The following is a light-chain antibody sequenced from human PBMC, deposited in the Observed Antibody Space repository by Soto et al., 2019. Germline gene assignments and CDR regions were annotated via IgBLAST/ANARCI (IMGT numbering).Light chain of an antibody. V-gene: IGKV1-8*01. CDR2: AAS. CDR1: QGISSY. Sequence: AIRMTQSPSSLSASTGDRVTITCRASQGISSYLAWYQQKPGKAPKLLIYAASTLQSGVPSRFSGSGSGTDFTITISYLQSEDVATYYCQQYYSYHRTFGQGTKVEIK. J-gene: IGKJ1*01. CDR3: QQYYSYHRT.